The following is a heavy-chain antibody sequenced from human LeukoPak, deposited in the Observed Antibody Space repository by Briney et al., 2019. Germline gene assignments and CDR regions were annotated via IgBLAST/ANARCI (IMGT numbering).Heavy chain of an antibody. V-gene: IGHV1-2*04. CDR1: GYTFTGYY. CDR2: INPNSGGT. D-gene: IGHD3-10*01. Sequence: ASVKVSCKASGYTFTGYYMHWVRQAPGQGLEWMGWINPNSGGTNYAQKFQGWVTMIRDTSISTAYMELSRLRSDDTAVYYCARNAYYYGSGSYYNWFDPWGQGTLVTVSS. CDR3: ARNAYYYGSGSYYNWFDP. J-gene: IGHJ5*02.